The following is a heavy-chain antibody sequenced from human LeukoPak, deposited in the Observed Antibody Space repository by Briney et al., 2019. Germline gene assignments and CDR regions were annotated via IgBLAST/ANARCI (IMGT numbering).Heavy chain of an antibody. CDR3: ARGSSRWLQSIQRTDY. J-gene: IGHJ4*02. Sequence: GGSLRLSCAASGFTFSSYAMHWVRQAPGKGLEWAAVISYDGSNKYYADSVKGRFTISRDNSKNTLYLGMNSLRTEDTAVYYCARGSSRWLQSIQRTDYWGQGTLVTVS. CDR1: GFTFSSYA. CDR2: ISYDGSNK. D-gene: IGHD5-24*01. V-gene: IGHV3-30*04.